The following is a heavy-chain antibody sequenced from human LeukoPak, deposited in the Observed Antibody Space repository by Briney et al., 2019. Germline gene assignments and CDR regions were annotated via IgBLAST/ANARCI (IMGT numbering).Heavy chain of an antibody. J-gene: IGHJ4*02. CDR2: INHSGST. V-gene: IGHV4-34*01. CDR3: ARVRLYYGHDY. Sequence: PSETLSLTCAVYGGSFSGYYWIWIRQPPGKGLEWLGEINHSGSTNYNPSLKSRVTISVDTSKNQFSLKLSSVTAADTAVYYCARVRLYYGHDYWGQGTLVTVSS. CDR1: GGSFSGYY. D-gene: IGHD3-10*01.